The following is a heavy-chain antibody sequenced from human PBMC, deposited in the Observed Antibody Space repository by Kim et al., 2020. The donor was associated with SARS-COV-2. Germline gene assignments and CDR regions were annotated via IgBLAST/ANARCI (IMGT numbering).Heavy chain of an antibody. J-gene: IGHJ5*02. CDR2: TT. D-gene: IGHD2-21*01. Sequence: TTYDANSVKGRFTVSRDNSKNSLYLKMNSLTEEDTAVYYCAKDRVAVGFDPWGQGTLVTVSS. V-gene: IGHV3-43*01. CDR3: AKDRVAVGFDP.